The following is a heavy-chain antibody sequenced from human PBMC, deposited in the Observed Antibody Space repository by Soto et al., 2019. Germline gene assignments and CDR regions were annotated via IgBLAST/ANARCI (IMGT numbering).Heavy chain of an antibody. CDR3: IGHLWTGFAIDV. CDR1: GYTFGTYW. V-gene: IGHV5-51*01. CDR2: IYPSDSDA. D-gene: IGHD2-21*01. Sequence: PGESPNISCTAPGYTFGTYWIGRVRQLPGKRLEWMGVIYPSDSDARYNPSFKGQVTISAATFIRTTSLQWSRLKASDSAMYYWIGHLWTGFAIDVWGQGTTGTVSS. J-gene: IGHJ6*02.